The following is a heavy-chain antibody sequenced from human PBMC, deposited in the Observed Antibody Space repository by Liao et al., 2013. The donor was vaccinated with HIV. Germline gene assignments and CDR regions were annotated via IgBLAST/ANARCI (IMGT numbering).Heavy chain of an antibody. J-gene: IGHJ5*02. Sequence: QVQLQQWGAGLLKPSETLSLTCAVYGASFSGYYWSWIRQPPGKGLEWIGNINHSGSTNYNPSLKSRVTISVDTSKNQFSLKVSSVTAADTAVYYCARDPSQRYSSETWFDTWGQGTLVTVSS. CDR3: ARDPSQRYSSETWFDT. CDR2: INHSGST. D-gene: IGHD3-9*01. V-gene: IGHV4-34*01. CDR1: GASFSGYY.